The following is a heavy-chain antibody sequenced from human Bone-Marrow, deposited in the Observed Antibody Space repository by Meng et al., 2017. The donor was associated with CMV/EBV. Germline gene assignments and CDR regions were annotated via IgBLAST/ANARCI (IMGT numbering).Heavy chain of an antibody. CDR2: IYYSGGT. CDR1: GGSVSSGSYY. V-gene: IGHV4-61*01. CDR3: ARVYPIDY. D-gene: IGHD2-2*01. Sequence: GSLRLSCTVSGGSVSSGSYYWSWIRQPPGKGLEWIGYIYYSGGTNYNPSLKSRVTISLDTSKNQFFLRVSSVTAADTAVYYCARVYPIDYWGQGTLVTVSS. J-gene: IGHJ4*02.